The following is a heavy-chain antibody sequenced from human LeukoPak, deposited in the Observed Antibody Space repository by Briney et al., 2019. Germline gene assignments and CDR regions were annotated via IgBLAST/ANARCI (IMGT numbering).Heavy chain of an antibody. CDR3: ARHRGSPDWFDP. D-gene: IGHD5-24*01. V-gene: IGHV4-34*01. J-gene: IGHJ5*02. Sequence: SETLSLTCVVYGGSFSGYYWSWIRQPPGKGLEWIGEINHSGSTNYNPSLKSRVTISVDTPKNQFSLKVSSVTAADTAVYYCARHRGSPDWFDPWGQGTLVTVSS. CDR1: GGSFSGYY. CDR2: INHSGST.